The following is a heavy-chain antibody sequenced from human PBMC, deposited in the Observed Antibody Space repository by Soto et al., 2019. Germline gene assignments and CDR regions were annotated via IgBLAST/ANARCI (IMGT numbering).Heavy chain of an antibody. J-gene: IGHJ4*02. CDR1: GGSFSGYY. Sequence: QVQLQQWGAGLLKPSETLSLPCAVYGGSFSGYYWSWIRQPPGKGLEWIGEINHSGSTNYNPSLKSRVTISVDTSNGQFSLKLSSVTAADTAVYYCAREYDSSGYSYWGQGTLVTVSS. D-gene: IGHD3-22*01. CDR2: INHSGST. CDR3: AREYDSSGYSY. V-gene: IGHV4-34*01.